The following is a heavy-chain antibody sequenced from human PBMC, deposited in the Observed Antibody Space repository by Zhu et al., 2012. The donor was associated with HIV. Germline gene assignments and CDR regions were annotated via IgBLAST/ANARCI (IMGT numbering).Heavy chain of an antibody. D-gene: IGHD2-21*02. CDR1: GFSISRGHY. V-gene: IGHV4-38-2*02. Sequence: QVQLQQSGPGLVKPSETLSLTCTVSGFSISRGHYWGWIRQSPGKGLEWIGSIYRTGDSYYNPSLRSRVTMSVDTSKNQFSLRLRSVTATDTAVYFCGRRVVGVTDPYYFDYWGQGSLVAVSS. CDR2: IYRTGDS. J-gene: IGHJ4*02. CDR3: GRRVVGVTDPYYFDY.